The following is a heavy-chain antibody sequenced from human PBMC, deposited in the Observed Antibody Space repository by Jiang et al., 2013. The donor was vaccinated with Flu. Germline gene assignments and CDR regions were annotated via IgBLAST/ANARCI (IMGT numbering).Heavy chain of an antibody. D-gene: IGHD6-19*01. V-gene: IGHV4-59*01. CDR1: GGSITSDY. CDR3: ARGRYSSGWFIDY. J-gene: IGHJ4*02. CDR2: IYYTGST. Sequence: ETLSLTCTVSGGSITSDYWSWIRQPPGKGLELIGFIYYTGSTSYNPSLRSRVAISRDMSKNQFSLKLTSVTAADTAVYYCARGRYSSGWFIDYWGQGTLVTVSS.